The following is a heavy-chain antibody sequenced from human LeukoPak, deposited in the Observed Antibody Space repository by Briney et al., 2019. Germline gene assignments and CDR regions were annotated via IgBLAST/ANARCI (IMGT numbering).Heavy chain of an antibody. V-gene: IGHV3-64*01. CDR1: GFTFSSYA. CDR3: ARGLPFDY. J-gene: IGHJ4*02. CDR2: ISSNGGST. Sequence: GGSLRLSCAASGFTFSSYAMHWVRQAPGKGLEYVSAISSNGGSTYYANSVKGRFTISRDNSKNTLYLQMGSLRAEDMAVYYCARGLPFDYWSQGTLVTVSS.